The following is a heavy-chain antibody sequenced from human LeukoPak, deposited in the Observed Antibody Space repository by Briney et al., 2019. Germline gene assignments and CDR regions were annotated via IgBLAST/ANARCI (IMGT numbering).Heavy chain of an antibody. Sequence: SETLSLTWTVSGGSISSYYWSWIRQPPGKGLEWIGYTYYSGSTNYNPSLKSRVTISVDTSKNQFSLKLSSVTAADTAVYYCARGVVPAANLLDYWGQGTLVTVSS. CDR3: ARGVVPAANLLDY. J-gene: IGHJ4*02. V-gene: IGHV4-59*08. CDR2: TYYSGST. D-gene: IGHD2-2*01. CDR1: GGSISSYY.